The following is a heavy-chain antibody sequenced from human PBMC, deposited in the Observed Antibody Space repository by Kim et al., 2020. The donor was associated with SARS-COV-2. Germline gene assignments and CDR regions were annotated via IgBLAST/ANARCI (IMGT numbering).Heavy chain of an antibody. D-gene: IGHD5-12*01. V-gene: IGHV4-38-2*02. Sequence: SETLSLTCTVSGYSISSGYYWGWIRQPPGKGLEWIGSIYHSGSAYYNPSLKSRVTISVDTSKNQFSLKLSSVTAADTAVYYCARLLSGYVSHPFDYWGQG. CDR2: IYHSGSA. CDR1: GYSISSGYY. J-gene: IGHJ4*02. CDR3: ARLLSGYVSHPFDY.